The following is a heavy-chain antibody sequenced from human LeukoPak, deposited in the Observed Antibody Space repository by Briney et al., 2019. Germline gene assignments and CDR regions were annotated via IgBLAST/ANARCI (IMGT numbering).Heavy chain of an antibody. Sequence: KPSETLSLTCTVSSGSISSYYWSWIRQPPGKGLEWIGYIYYSGSTNYNPSLKSRVTISVDTSKNQFSLKLSSVTAADTAVYYCARNGAVAAHDAFDIWGQGTMVTVSS. J-gene: IGHJ3*02. V-gene: IGHV4-59*01. CDR1: SGSISSYY. CDR3: ARNGAVAAHDAFDI. CDR2: IYYSGST. D-gene: IGHD6-19*01.